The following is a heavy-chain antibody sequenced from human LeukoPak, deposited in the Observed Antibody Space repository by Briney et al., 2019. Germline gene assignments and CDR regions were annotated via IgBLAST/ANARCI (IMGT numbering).Heavy chain of an antibody. CDR2: ISSSSSTI. D-gene: IGHD4-11*01. CDR3: AREGLSVTSYYYYYYMDV. Sequence: GGSLRLSCAASGFTFSSYSMNWVRQAPGKGLEWVSYISSSSSTIYYADSVKGRFTISRDNAKNLLYLQMNSLRAEDTAVYYCAREGLSVTSYYYYYYMDVWGKGTTVTVSS. J-gene: IGHJ6*03. V-gene: IGHV3-48*01. CDR1: GFTFSSYS.